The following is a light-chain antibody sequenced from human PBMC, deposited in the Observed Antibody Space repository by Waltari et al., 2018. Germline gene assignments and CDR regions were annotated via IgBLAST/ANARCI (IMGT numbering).Light chain of an antibody. V-gene: IGLV10-54*01. J-gene: IGLJ3*02. CDR2: RNN. CDR1: SNNVGNEG. Sequence: QAGLTQPPSVSKDLRQTATLTCTGDSNNVGNEGAAWLQHHQGHPPKLISFRNNERPSRTSERFSASRSESTASLTITGIQPEDEADYYCSAWDSGLRAWVFGGGTKLTVL. CDR3: SAWDSGLRAWV.